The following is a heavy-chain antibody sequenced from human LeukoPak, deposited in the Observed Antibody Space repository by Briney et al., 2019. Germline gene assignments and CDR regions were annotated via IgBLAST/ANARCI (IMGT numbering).Heavy chain of an antibody. CDR2: IIPIFGTA. Sequence: GASVKVSCKASGYTFTGYYMHWVRQAPGKGLEWMGGIIPIFGTANYAQKFQGRVTITTDESTSTAYMELSSLRSEDTAVYYCARASSPHYYDSSGYYTYWGQGTLVTVSS. J-gene: IGHJ4*02. CDR3: ARASSPHYYDSSGYYTY. D-gene: IGHD3-22*01. V-gene: IGHV1-69*05. CDR1: GYTFTGYY.